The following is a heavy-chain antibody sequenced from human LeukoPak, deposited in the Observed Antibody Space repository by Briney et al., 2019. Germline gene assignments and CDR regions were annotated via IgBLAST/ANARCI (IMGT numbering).Heavy chain of an antibody. CDR3: ARAGRGGITFGGVIVPFDY. CDR1: GYTSTSYG. J-gene: IGHJ4*02. D-gene: IGHD3-16*02. CDR2: ISAYDGNT. V-gene: IGHV1-18*01. Sequence: GASVKVSCKASGYTSTSYGISWVRQAPGQGLEWMGWISAYDGNTNYAQKLQGRVTMTTDTSTSTAYMALRSLRSDDTAVYYCARAGRGGITFGGVIVPFDYWGQGTLVTVSS.